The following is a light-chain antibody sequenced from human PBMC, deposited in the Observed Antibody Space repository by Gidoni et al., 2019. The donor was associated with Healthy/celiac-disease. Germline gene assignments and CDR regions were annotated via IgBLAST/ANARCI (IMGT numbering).Light chain of an antibody. CDR1: QSVSSSY. Sequence: ETVLTQSPGTLSLSPGESATLSCRASQSVSSSYLAWYQQKPGQAPRLLIYGASSRATGIPDRFSGSGSGTDFTLTISRLEPEDFAVYYCQQYGSSFGPGTKVDIK. J-gene: IGKJ3*01. CDR2: GAS. CDR3: QQYGSS. V-gene: IGKV3-20*01.